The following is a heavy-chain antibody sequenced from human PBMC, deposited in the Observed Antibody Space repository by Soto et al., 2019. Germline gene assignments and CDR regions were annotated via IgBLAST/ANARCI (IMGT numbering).Heavy chain of an antibody. V-gene: IGHV1-8*01. CDR1: GYAFSNND. J-gene: IGHJ5*02. Sequence: ASVKVSCKASGYAFSNNDISWVRQATGQGLEWMGWMNPNSGNGGYAQKFQGRVTMTRDTSTSTAYMELSSLASDDTAIYYCARTATSGTLNWFEPWGQGTLVTDSS. CDR3: ARTATSGTLNWFEP. CDR2: MNPNSGNG.